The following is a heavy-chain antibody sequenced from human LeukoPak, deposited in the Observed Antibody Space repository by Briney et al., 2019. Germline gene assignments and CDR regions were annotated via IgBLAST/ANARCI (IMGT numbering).Heavy chain of an antibody. CDR3: ARGLRFLEWYPLDDAFDI. J-gene: IGHJ3*02. Sequence: GSSVKVSCKASGGTFSSYAISWVRQAPGQGLEWMGGIIPIFGTANYAQKFQGRVTITADESTSTAYMELSSLRSEDTAVYYCARGLRFLEWYPLDDAFDIWGQGTMVTVSS. V-gene: IGHV1-69*01. CDR1: GGTFSSYA. D-gene: IGHD3-3*01. CDR2: IIPIFGTA.